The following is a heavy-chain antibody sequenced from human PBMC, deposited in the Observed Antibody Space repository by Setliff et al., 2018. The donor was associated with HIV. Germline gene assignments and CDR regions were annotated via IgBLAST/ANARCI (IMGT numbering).Heavy chain of an antibody. Sequence: ASVKVSCKASGGTFSSYAISWVRQAPGQGREWMGGIIPILGIANYAQKFQGRVTITTDESTSTAYMELSSLRSEDTAVYYCARVGNNRLQFFDHWGQGTLVTVSS. CDR2: IIPILGIA. CDR3: ARVGNNRLQFFDH. D-gene: IGHD5-12*01. V-gene: IGHV1-69*10. J-gene: IGHJ4*02. CDR1: GGTFSSYA.